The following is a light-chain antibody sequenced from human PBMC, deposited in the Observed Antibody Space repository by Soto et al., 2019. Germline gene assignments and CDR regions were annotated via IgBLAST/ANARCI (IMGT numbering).Light chain of an antibody. CDR1: SSDVGGYNY. Sequence: QSSLTQPASVSGSPVQSITISCTGSSSDVGGYNYVSWYQQYPGKAPSLMIDEVSNRPSGVSDRFYGSKSGNTASLTSSGLQAEDAADYYCRSYTSSXIYVLGTGTKVXV. CDR3: RSYTSSXIYV. J-gene: IGLJ1*01. CDR2: EVS. V-gene: IGLV2-14*01.